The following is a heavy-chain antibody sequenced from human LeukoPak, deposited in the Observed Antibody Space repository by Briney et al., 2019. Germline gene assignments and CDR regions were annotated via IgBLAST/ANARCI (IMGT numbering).Heavy chain of an antibody. Sequence: PGGSLRLSCAASGFTFSDYYMSWIRQAPGKGLEWVSYISSSGSTKYYAGSVKGRFTISRDNAKNSLYLQMNILRAEDTAVYYCARWGKGYYGSGSSYYFDYWGQGTLVTVSS. D-gene: IGHD3-10*01. CDR3: ARWGKGYYGSGSSYYFDY. J-gene: IGHJ4*02. CDR2: ISSSGSTK. CDR1: GFTFSDYY. V-gene: IGHV3-11*04.